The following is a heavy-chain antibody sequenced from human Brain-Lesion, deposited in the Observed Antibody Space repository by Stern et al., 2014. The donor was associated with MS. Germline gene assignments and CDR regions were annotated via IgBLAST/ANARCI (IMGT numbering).Heavy chain of an antibody. J-gene: IGHJ4*02. CDR2: FDPEDGET. V-gene: IGHV1-24*01. D-gene: IGHD1-26*01. CDR1: GYTLTELS. CDR3: ATLSPGAGGNYYRHFDY. Sequence: VQLEESGAEVKKPGASVKVSCKVSGYTLTELSMHWVRQAPRKGLEWMGGFDPEDGETIYAQKFQGRVTMTEDTSTDTGYMELSSLRSEDTAVYYCATLSPGAGGNYYRHFDYWGQGTLVTVSS.